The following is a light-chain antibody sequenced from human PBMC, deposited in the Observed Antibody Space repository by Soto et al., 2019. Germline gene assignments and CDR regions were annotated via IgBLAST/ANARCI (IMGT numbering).Light chain of an antibody. Sequence: QSVLTQPASVSGSPGQSITISCTGTSRDIGNYNYVSWYQHHPGKAPKLMIYEVTSRPSGLSDRFSGSKSGMKASLTISGLQPEDEADYLCASYRSANAIVVFGSGTKVSV. J-gene: IGLJ1*01. CDR2: EVT. V-gene: IGLV2-14*01. CDR3: ASYRSANAIVV. CDR1: SRDIGNYNY.